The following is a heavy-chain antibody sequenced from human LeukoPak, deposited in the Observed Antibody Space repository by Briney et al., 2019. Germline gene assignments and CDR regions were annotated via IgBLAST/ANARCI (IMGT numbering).Heavy chain of an antibody. CDR2: ISYDGSNK. J-gene: IGHJ4*02. Sequence: PGGSLRLSCAASGFTFSSYGMHWVRQAPGKGLEWVAVISYDGSNKYYADSVKGRFTISRDNSKNTLYLQMNSLRAEDTAVYYCAKREWLSYSYFDYWGQGTLVTVSS. V-gene: IGHV3-30*18. D-gene: IGHD3-3*01. CDR1: GFTFSSYG. CDR3: AKREWLSYSYFDY.